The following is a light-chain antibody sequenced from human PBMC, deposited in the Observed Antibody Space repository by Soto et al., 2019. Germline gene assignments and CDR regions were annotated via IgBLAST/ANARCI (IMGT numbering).Light chain of an antibody. CDR2: DTS. J-gene: IGKJ2*01. CDR3: QQRTNRPL. V-gene: IGKV3-11*01. CDR1: QTISSF. Sequence: EIVLTQSPATLSLSPGERATLSCRASQTISSFLAWYQQKPGQAPRLLIYDTSNRATGVPARFSGSRSGTDFTLTISSPEPEDFAVYYCQQRTNRPLFGQGTKLEIK.